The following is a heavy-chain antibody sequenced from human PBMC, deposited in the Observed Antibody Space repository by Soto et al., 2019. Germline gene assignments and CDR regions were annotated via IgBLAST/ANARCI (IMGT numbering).Heavy chain of an antibody. CDR2: FYSSGSI. Sequence: SETLSLTCFVSGYFIGAGGYYWSWIRHHPGKGLEWIGSFYSSGSIIYNPSLRSRVSISGDMSTNQFSMSLTSVTAADTARYYWARMYSSGSGWFHPWGQGTLVTVSS. CDR1: GYFIGAGGYY. D-gene: IGHD6-19*01. V-gene: IGHV4-31*02. J-gene: IGHJ5*02. CDR3: ARMYSSGSGWFHP.